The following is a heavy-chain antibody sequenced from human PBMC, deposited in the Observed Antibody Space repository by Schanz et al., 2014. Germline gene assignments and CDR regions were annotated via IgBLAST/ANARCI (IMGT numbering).Heavy chain of an antibody. CDR3: ARDSGPYYDKSMDV. D-gene: IGHD3-9*01. CDR1: EYSFTSYS. J-gene: IGHJ6*02. Sequence: QVHLVQSGAEVKRPGASVKVSCKASEYSFTSYSMHWVRQAPGQRLEWMGWINTGSGDTKYSQNFQGRVTITRDTSASTAYMELSSLRSEDTAVYSCARDSGPYYDKSMDVWGQGTTVAVSS. V-gene: IGHV1-3*04. CDR2: INTGSGDT.